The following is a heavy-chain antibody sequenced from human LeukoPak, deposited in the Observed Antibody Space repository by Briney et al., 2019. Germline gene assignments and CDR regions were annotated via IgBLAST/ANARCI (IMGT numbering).Heavy chain of an antibody. CDR3: AREDYYYMEV. Sequence: KPSETLSLTCTVSGGSISSYYWSWIRQPPGKGLEWIGYIYYSGSTNYNPSLKSRVTISVDTSKNQFSLKLSSVTAADTAVYYCAREDYYYMEVWGKGTTVTVSS. V-gene: IGHV4-59*01. CDR1: GGSISSYY. J-gene: IGHJ6*03. CDR2: IYYSGST.